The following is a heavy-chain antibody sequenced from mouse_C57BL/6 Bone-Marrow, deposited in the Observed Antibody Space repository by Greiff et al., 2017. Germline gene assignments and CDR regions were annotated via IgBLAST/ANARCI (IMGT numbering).Heavy chain of an antibody. CDR1: GYPFTDYE. CDR3: TSAYYRTWFDY. J-gene: IGHJ3*01. CDR2: IDPDTGGT. Sequence: QVHVKQSGAELVRPGASVTLSCKASGYPFTDYEMHWVKQTPVHGLEWIGAIDPDTGGTAYNQKFKGKAILTADKSSSTAYMELRSLTSEDSAVYYCTSAYYRTWFDYWGQGTLVTVSA. D-gene: IGHD2-12*01. V-gene: IGHV1-15*01.